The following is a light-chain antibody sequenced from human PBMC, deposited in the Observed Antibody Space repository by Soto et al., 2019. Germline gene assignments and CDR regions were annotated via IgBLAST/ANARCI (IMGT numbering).Light chain of an antibody. CDR2: WAS. CDR1: QSVLYSSNNKNY. V-gene: IGKV4-1*01. CDR3: QQYYGTPLT. J-gene: IGKJ4*01. Sequence: DIVMTQSPDSLAVSLGERATINCKSSQSVLYSSNNKNYLAWYQQKPGQPPKLLIYWASTRESGVPDRFSGSGSGTNLILTSRSLQAEDVGVYYFQQYYGTPLTFGGGTKLEIK.